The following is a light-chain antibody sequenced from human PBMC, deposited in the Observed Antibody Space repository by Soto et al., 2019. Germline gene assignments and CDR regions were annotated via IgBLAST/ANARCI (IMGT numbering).Light chain of an antibody. Sequence: DIQMTQSPSSVSASIGDRVTITCRASQGIGSWLAWYQQKPGKAPMLLIYAASSLQSGVPSRYSGSGYGKEFNLTISRLQPEDFANYNCQQANSFPRTFGKGTKVEIK. CDR3: QQANSFPRT. CDR1: QGIGSW. J-gene: IGKJ1*01. CDR2: AAS. V-gene: IGKV1-12*01.